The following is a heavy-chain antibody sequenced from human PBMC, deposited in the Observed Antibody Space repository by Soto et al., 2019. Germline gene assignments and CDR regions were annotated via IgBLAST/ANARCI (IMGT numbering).Heavy chain of an antibody. Sequence: GGSLRLFCAASGFTFSSHWMSWVRQAPGKGLEWLASIKQDGSEKHYVDSVKGRFTISRDNAKNSLYLQMNSLRVEDTAVYYCARGVRGRLFYFDYWGQGTLVTVSS. CDR1: GFTFSSHW. V-gene: IGHV3-7*03. D-gene: IGHD3-10*01. CDR3: ARGVRGRLFYFDY. J-gene: IGHJ4*02. CDR2: IKQDGSEK.